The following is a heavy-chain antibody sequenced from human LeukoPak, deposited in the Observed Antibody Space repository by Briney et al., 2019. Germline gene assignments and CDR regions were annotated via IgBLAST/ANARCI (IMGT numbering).Heavy chain of an antibody. CDR2: ISSSSSTI. CDR3: ARDRDKDFDWANIFDY. Sequence: GGSLRLSCAASGFSFSIYAMSWVRQAPGKGLEWVSYISSSSSTIYYADSVKGRFTISRDNAKNSLYLQMNSLRAEDTAVYYCARDRDKDFDWANIFDYWGQGTLVTVSS. CDR1: GFSFSIYA. D-gene: IGHD3-9*01. J-gene: IGHJ4*02. V-gene: IGHV3-48*01.